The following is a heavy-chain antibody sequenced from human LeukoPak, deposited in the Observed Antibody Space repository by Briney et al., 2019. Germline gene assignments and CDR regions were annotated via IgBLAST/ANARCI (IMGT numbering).Heavy chain of an antibody. CDR3: ARDWGILTGYYMGANFQH. CDR1: GYTFTNYA. J-gene: IGHJ1*01. CDR2: INAGNGNT. D-gene: IGHD3-9*01. Sequence: ASVKVSCKASGYTFTNYAMHWVRQAPGQRLEWMGWINAGNGNTKYSQNFQGRVTITRDTSASTAYMELSSLRSEDTAVYYCARDWGILTGYYMGANFQHWGQGTLVTVSS. V-gene: IGHV1-3*01.